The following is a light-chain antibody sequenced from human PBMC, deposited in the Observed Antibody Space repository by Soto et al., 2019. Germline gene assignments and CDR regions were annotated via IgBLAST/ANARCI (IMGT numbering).Light chain of an antibody. CDR1: SSNIGSNY. CDR3: AAWDDSLSGPV. CDR2: RNN. V-gene: IGLV1-47*01. J-gene: IGLJ2*01. Sequence: QPVLTQPPSASGTPGQRVTISCSGSSSNIGSNYVYWYQQLPGTAPKLLIYRNNQRPSGVPDRFSGSKSGTSASLAISGLRSEDEADYYCAAWDDSLSGPVFGGGTKLPVL.